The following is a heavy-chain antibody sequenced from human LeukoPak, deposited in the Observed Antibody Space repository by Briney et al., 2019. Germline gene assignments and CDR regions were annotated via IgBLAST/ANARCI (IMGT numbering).Heavy chain of an antibody. D-gene: IGHD2-15*01. V-gene: IGHV3-30*18. J-gene: IGHJ4*02. CDR1: GFIFSSYG. Sequence: GGSLRLSCEASGFIFSSYGMHWVRQAPGKGLEWVAVISYDGSNKYYVDSVKDRFTISRDNSKNTLYLQMNSLRAEDTAVYYCANKEYCSGRSCHSSELYWGQGTLVTVSS. CDR2: ISYDGSNK. CDR3: ANKEYCSGRSCHSSELY.